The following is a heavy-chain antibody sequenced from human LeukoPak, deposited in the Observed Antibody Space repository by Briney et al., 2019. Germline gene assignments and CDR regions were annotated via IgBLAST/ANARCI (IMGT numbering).Heavy chain of an antibody. CDR2: IYYTGST. CDR1: GGSISSSSYY. Sequence: PSETLSLTCTVSGGSISSSSYYWGWIRQPPGKGLEWIGSIYYTGSTYYNPSLKSRVTISVDTSKNRFSLKLSSVTAADTAVYYCAREPHSPIVVVTSNWFDPWGQGTLVTVSS. V-gene: IGHV4-39*07. D-gene: IGHD2-21*02. J-gene: IGHJ5*02. CDR3: AREPHSPIVVVTSNWFDP.